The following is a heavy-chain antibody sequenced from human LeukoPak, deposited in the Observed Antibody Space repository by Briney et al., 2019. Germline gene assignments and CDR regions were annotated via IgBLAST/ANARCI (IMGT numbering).Heavy chain of an antibody. J-gene: IGHJ5*02. CDR2: ISYDGSNK. Sequence: GRSLRLSCAASGFTFSSYGMHWVRQAPGKGLEWVAAISYDGSNKYYADSVKGRFTISRDNSKNTLYLQMNSLRAEETAVYYCAKDLLLGGGMVRGALDPWGQGTLVTVSS. V-gene: IGHV3-30*18. D-gene: IGHD3-10*01. CDR3: AKDLLLGGGMVRGALDP. CDR1: GFTFSSYG.